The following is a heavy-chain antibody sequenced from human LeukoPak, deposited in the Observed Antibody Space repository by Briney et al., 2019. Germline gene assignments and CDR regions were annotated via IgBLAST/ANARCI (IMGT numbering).Heavy chain of an antibody. V-gene: IGHV5-51*01. CDR2: IYPIDSDS. CDR3: ARLSGHAFDI. D-gene: IGHD6-25*01. CDR1: GYSFTIYW. J-gene: IGHJ3*02. Sequence: KVGGALQISCKGSGYSFTIYWIAWVRQVPGKGVEWMGIIYPIDSDSRYSLSFQGQVTISADKSISTAYLQWSSLKASDTAMYYCARLSGHAFDIWGQGTMVTVSS.